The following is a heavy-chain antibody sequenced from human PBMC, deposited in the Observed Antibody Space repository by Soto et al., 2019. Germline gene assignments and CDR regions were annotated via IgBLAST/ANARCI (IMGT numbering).Heavy chain of an antibody. Sequence: GESLKISCKGSGYSFTSYWISWVGQMPGKGLEWMGRIDPSDSYTNYSPSFQGHVTISADKSISTAYLQWSSLKASDTAMYYCARHGRYDFWSGYYTDYYYYGMDVWGQGTTVTVSS. J-gene: IGHJ6*02. CDR1: GYSFTSYW. D-gene: IGHD3-3*01. CDR3: ARHGRYDFWSGYYTDYYYYGMDV. V-gene: IGHV5-10-1*01. CDR2: IDPSDSYT.